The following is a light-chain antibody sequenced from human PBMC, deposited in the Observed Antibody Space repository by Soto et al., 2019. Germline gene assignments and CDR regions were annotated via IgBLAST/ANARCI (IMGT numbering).Light chain of an antibody. V-gene: IGKV3D-20*02. CDR2: GAS. J-gene: IGKJ5*01. Sequence: IVLTQSPATLSLSPGERATLSCRASQSVSSSYLAWYQQKPGKAPRLLIYGASSRATGIPARFSGSGSGTDFTLTISSLEPEDFAVYYCQQRSNWITFGQGTRLEIK. CDR3: QQRSNWIT. CDR1: QSVSSSY.